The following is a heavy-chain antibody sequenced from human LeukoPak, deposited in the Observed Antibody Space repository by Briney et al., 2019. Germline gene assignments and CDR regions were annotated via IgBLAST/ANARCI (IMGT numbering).Heavy chain of an antibody. Sequence: SETLSLTCAVSGGSISSGGYSWSWIRQPPGKGLEWIGYIYHSGSTYYNPSLKSRVTISVDRSKNQFSLKLSSVTAADTAVYYRAREHYGSLRIDYWGQGTLVTVSS. D-gene: IGHD3-10*01. CDR1: GGSISSGGYS. V-gene: IGHV4-30-2*01. CDR2: IYHSGST. J-gene: IGHJ4*02. CDR3: AREHYGSLRIDY.